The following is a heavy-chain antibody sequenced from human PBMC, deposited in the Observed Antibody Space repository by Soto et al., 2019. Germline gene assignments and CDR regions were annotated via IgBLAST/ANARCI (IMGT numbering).Heavy chain of an antibody. D-gene: IGHD2-15*01. J-gene: IGHJ4*02. CDR2: IIPTFGSA. CDR3: TEGYCSGGSCSYYFDN. Sequence: QVQLVQSGAEVKKPGSSVKVSCKASGGTFSSYAISWVRQAPGQGLEWMGGIIPTFGSANYAQKFQGRLTITADESTGTAYMELSSLRSEDMAVYYCTEGYCSGGSCSYYFDNWGQGTLVTVSS. CDR1: GGTFSSYA. V-gene: IGHV1-69*12.